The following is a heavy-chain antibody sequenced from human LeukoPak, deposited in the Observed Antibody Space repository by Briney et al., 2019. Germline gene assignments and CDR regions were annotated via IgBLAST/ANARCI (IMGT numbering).Heavy chain of an antibody. CDR2: IYHSGST. CDR3: AREAPTMVRGVTMDYFDY. D-gene: IGHD3-10*01. Sequence: SETLSLTCTVSGGSISSDSYYWGWIRQPPGKGLEWIGEIYHSGSTNYNPSLKSRVTISVDTSKNQLSLKLSSVTAADTAVYYCAREAPTMVRGVTMDYFDYWGQGTLVTVSS. V-gene: IGHV4-39*07. J-gene: IGHJ4*02. CDR1: GGSISSDSYY.